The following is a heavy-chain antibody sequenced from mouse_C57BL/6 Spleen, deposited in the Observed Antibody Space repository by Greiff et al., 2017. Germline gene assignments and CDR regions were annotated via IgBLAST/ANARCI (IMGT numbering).Heavy chain of an antibody. Sequence: VKLVESGPELVKPGASVKISCKASGYAFSSSWMNWVKQRPGKGLEWIGRIYPGDGDTNYNGKFKGKATLTADKSSSTAYMQLSSLTSEDSAVYFCAREGNYAMDYWGQGTSVTVSS. V-gene: IGHV1-82*01. CDR2: IYPGDGDT. J-gene: IGHJ4*01. CDR3: AREGNYAMDY. CDR1: GYAFSSSW.